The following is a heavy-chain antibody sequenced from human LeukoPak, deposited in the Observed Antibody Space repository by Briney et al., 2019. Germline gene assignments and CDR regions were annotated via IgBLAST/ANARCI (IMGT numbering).Heavy chain of an antibody. V-gene: IGHV1-18*01. CDR2: ISAYNGNT. Sequence: ASVKVSCKASGYTFTSYGISWVRQAPGQGLEWMGWISAYNGNTNYAQKLQGRVSMTTDTSTSTAYMELRSLRSDGTAVCYCAKSITIFWGGPGAAFDIWGQGTMVTVSS. CDR3: AKSITIFWGGPGAAFDI. J-gene: IGHJ3*02. D-gene: IGHD3-9*01. CDR1: GYTFTSYG.